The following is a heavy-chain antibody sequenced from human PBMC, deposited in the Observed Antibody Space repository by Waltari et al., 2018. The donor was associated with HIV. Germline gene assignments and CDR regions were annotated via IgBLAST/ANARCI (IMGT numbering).Heavy chain of an antibody. J-gene: IGHJ5*02. V-gene: IGHV5-51*03. D-gene: IGHD2-15*01. CDR3: VRHVFSGGSARAALAP. CDR2: VYPGDADV. Sequence: EVQLVQSGAEVKKPGESLKISCKGSGYTFTKYWIDWVRQTPGKGLEWMGAVYPGDADVKYSPSFRGQVSISADVAINTAYLQWGRLKASETASYFWVRHVFSGGSARAALAPWGLGTSVTVSS. CDR1: GYTFTKYW.